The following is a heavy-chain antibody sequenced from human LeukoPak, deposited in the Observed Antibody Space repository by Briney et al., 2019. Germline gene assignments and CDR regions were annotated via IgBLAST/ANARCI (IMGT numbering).Heavy chain of an antibody. CDR1: GFTFSSYG. Sequence: GGSLRLSCAASGFTFSSYGMHWVRQAPGKGLEWVAIISYDGSNKYYADSVKGRFTISRDNSKNTLYLQMNSLRAEDTAVYYCAKDLGDIRSSWYDDYYYGMDVWGQGTTVTVSS. J-gene: IGHJ6*02. CDR3: AKDLGDIRSSWYDDYYYGMDV. V-gene: IGHV3-30*18. D-gene: IGHD6-13*01. CDR2: ISYDGSNK.